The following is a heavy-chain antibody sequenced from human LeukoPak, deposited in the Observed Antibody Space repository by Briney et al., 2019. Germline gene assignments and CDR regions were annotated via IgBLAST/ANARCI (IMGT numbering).Heavy chain of an antibody. CDR3: AREPVYDFWSGQGSWFDP. V-gene: IGHV4-61*08. CDR2: IYYSGST. CDR1: GGSISSGGYY. D-gene: IGHD3-3*01. J-gene: IGHJ5*02. Sequence: PSQALSLTCTVSGGSISSGGYYWSWIRQHPGKGLEWIGYIYYSGSTNYNPSLKSRVTISVDTSKNQFSLKLSSVTAADTAVYYCAREPVYDFWSGQGSWFDPWGQGTLVTVSS.